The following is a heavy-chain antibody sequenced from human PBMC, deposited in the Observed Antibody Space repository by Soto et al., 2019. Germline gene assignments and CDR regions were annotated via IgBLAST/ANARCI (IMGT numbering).Heavy chain of an antibody. CDR1: GFTFSDFY. J-gene: IGHJ4*02. CDR2: ISRTGATM. CDR3: ARGVAGVQVVPAVPLGW. V-gene: IGHV3-11*01. D-gene: IGHD2-21*02. Sequence: QVQLVESGGGLVKPGGSLRLSCAASGFTFSDFYMAWIRQAPGKGLEWVAHISRTGATMYYGQSVEGRFTISRDNARNXXFLQLTRPRVQATAVYYCARGVAGVQVVPAVPLGWWGQGPLVTVSS.